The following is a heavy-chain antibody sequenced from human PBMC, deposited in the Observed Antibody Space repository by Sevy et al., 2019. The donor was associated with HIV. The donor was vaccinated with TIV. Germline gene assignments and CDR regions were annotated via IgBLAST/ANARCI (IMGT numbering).Heavy chain of an antibody. CDR2: MNPNSGNT. D-gene: IGHD1-26*01. V-gene: IGHV1-8*01. CDR1: GYTFTSYD. CDR3: ARVLVGATTTGSGWFDP. J-gene: IGHJ5*02. Sequence: ASVKVSCKASGYTFTSYDINWVRQATGQGLEWMGWMNPNSGNTGYAQKFQGRVTMTRNTAISKAYLRLSSLRSEDTAVYYCARVLVGATTTGSGWFDPWGQGTLVTVSS.